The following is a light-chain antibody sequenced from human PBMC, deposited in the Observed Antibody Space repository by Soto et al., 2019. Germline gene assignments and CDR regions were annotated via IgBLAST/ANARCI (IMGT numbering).Light chain of an antibody. Sequence: DIQMTQSPSSLSASVGDRITITCQAIQDINKYLNWYQQKLGKAPKLLIYDASNLQRGVPSRFSGSGSGTQFSLSISSLQPEDIATYYCQQSENGPLTFGGGTKVEIK. J-gene: IGKJ4*01. CDR1: QDINKY. V-gene: IGKV1-33*01. CDR2: DAS. CDR3: QQSENGPLT.